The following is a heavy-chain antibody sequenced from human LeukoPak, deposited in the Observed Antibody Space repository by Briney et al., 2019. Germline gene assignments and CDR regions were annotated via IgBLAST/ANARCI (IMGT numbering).Heavy chain of an antibody. CDR3: EKGRQDSLNDALDV. Sequence: GRSLRLSCAASGFTFDNSAMHWVRQAPGKGLEWVSGINWNGAIIDYVDSVKGRFIISRDNAKNSLYLQMDSLRPEDMALYYCEKGRQDSLNDALDVWGQGTMVTVSS. V-gene: IGHV3-9*03. CDR1: GFTFDNSA. J-gene: IGHJ3*01. D-gene: IGHD2-15*01. CDR2: INWNGAII.